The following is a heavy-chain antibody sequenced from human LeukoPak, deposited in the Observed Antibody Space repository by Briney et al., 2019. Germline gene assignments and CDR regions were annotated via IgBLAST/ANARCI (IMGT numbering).Heavy chain of an antibody. J-gene: IGHJ4*02. CDR2: ISSSGSTI. V-gene: IGHV3-11*01. CDR3: ARESRMVPAVPAGY. Sequence: GGSLRLSCAASGFTFSDYYMSWIRQAPGKGLEWVSYISSSGSTIYYADSVKGRFTISRDSAKNSLYLQMNSLRAEDTAVYYCARESRMVPAVPAGYWGQGTLVTVSS. D-gene: IGHD2-2*01. CDR1: GFTFSDYY.